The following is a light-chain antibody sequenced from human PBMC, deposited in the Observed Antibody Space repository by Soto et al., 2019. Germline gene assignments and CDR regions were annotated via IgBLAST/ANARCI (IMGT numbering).Light chain of an antibody. Sequence: IVMTQSPDSLAVSLVESATINCKSSQSVLYSSNNKNYLAWYQQKPGQPPKLLIYWSSTRESGIPDRFSGSGSGTDFTLTISSLQAEDVAIYYCQQYYSNPRTFGQGTKVDI. J-gene: IGKJ1*01. V-gene: IGKV4-1*01. CDR1: QSVLYSSNNKNY. CDR2: WSS. CDR3: QQYYSNPRT.